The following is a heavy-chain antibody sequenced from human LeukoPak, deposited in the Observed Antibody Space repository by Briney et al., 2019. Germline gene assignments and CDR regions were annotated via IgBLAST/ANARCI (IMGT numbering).Heavy chain of an antibody. V-gene: IGHV3-23*01. CDR2: IGGSGTFT. CDR1: GFTFSSYG. CDR3: AKSGFSSGRGGFDF. J-gene: IGHJ4*02. D-gene: IGHD6-19*01. Sequence: GGSLRLSCAASGFTFSSYGMSWVRQAPGKVLGWVSSIGGSGTFTYYADSVKGRFTVSRDNSKNTLYLQMNSLRADDTAVYHCAKSGFSSGRGGFDFWGQGSLVTVSS.